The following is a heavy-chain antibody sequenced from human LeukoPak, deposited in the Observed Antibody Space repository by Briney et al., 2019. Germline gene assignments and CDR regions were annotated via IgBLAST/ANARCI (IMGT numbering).Heavy chain of an antibody. D-gene: IGHD3-10*01. CDR2: IKQDGSEK. CDR3: ARVIGSYGYYFYYMDV. V-gene: IGHV3-7*01. J-gene: IGHJ6*03. Sequence: GGSLRLSCAASGFTFSSYWMSWVRQAPGKGLEWVANIKQDGSEKYYVDSVKGRFTISRDNAKNSLYVQMNSLRAEDTAVYYCARVIGSYGYYFYYMDVWGKGTTVTVSS. CDR1: GFTFSSYW.